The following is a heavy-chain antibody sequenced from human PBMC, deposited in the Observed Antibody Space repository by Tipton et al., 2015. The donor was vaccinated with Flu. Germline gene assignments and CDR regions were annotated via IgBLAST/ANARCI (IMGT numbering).Heavy chain of an antibody. CDR3: ASKVANWGVWEPLDY. CDR1: GGSFSSTDYY. CDR2: VFFSGST. D-gene: IGHD7-27*01. Sequence: TLSLTCTVSGGSFSSTDYYWSWIRQPAGKGLEWIGRVFFSGSTNYNPSLKSRVTISADTSKNQFSLKLSSVTAADTAVYYCASKVANWGVWEPLDYWGQGTLVTVSS. V-gene: IGHV4-61*02. J-gene: IGHJ4*02.